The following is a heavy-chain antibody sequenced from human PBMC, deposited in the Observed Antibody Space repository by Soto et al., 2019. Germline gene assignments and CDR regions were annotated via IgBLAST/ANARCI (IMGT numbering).Heavy chain of an antibody. CDR1: GGSISSGGYY. CDR2: IYYSGST. CDR3: ARDQAGYFDY. Sequence: QVQLQESGPGLVKPSQTLSLTCTVSGGSISSGGYYWSWIRQHPGKGLEWIGYIYYSGSTYYNPSLKXXVXIXGDTSKNQFSLKLSSVTATDTAVYYCARDQAGYFDYWGQGTLVTVSS. V-gene: IGHV4-31*01. J-gene: IGHJ4*02. D-gene: IGHD6-13*01.